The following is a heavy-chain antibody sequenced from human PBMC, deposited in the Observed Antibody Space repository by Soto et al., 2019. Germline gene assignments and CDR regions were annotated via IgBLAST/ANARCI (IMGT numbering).Heavy chain of an antibody. CDR2: ITADNGDT. CDR1: GYIFNNYG. Sequence: QIQLVQSGAEVKVPGASVKVSCRASGYIFNNYGITWVRQAPGQGLEWMGFITADNGDTKFAEKLQCRVSMTTDTSTNTAYMELRNLRSDDTALYYCARRTLGSAIGIGDYWGQGTLVTVSS. J-gene: IGHJ4*02. V-gene: IGHV1-18*01. CDR3: ARRTLGSAIGIGDY. D-gene: IGHD7-27*01.